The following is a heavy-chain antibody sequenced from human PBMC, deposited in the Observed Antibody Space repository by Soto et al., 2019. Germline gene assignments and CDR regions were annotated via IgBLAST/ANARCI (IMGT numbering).Heavy chain of an antibody. D-gene: IGHD1-26*01. Sequence: QLQLQESGSGLVKPSQTLSLTCAVSGGSISSGGYSWSWIRQPPGKGLEWIGYIYHSGSTYYNPFLKSRVTISVDSSKNQFSLKLSSVTAADTAVYYCAISLMVGATNWFDPWGQGTLVTVSS. J-gene: IGHJ5*02. CDR2: IYHSGST. V-gene: IGHV4-30-2*01. CDR3: AISLMVGATNWFDP. CDR1: GGSISSGGYS.